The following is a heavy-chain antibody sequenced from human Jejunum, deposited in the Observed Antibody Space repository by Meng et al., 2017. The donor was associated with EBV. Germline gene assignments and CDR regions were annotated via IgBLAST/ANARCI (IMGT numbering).Heavy chain of an antibody. J-gene: IGHJ4*02. D-gene: IGHD5-24*01. CDR2: MSPDNGDT. Sequence: QGELVQSGAEVKKPGASVKFSCKALENTFTTHHINWVRQATGQGLEYMGWMSPDNGDTGYAQNFQGRLTMTRDTSISTAYMELSSLTSDDTAVYYCARGDGYNLYWGQGTLVTVSS. CDR3: ARGDGYNLY. V-gene: IGHV1-8*01. CDR1: ENTFTTHH.